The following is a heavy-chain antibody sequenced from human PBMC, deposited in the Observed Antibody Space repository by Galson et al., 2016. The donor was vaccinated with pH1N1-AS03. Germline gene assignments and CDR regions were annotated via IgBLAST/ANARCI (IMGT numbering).Heavy chain of an antibody. CDR3: AREGCGARSTTGCYASGLGRRSYMDV. D-gene: IGHD2-2*01. CDR2: VYPGLSS. Sequence: TLSLTCAVSGDSIRSDTYAWSWIRQPAEKGLEWVGRVYPGLSSNYNPSLKGRVTISVDTSKNQFSLKLRSGNAADTAVYYCAREGCGARSTTGCYASGLGRRSYMDVWGPGTLVTVSS. V-gene: IGHV4-61*02. J-gene: IGHJ4*02. CDR1: GDSIRSDTYA.